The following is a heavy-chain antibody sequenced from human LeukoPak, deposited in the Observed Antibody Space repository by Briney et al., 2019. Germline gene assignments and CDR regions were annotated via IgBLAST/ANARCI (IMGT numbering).Heavy chain of an antibody. CDR2: ISWNSGSI. D-gene: IGHD3-22*01. V-gene: IGHV3-9*01. CDR1: GFTFDDYA. CDR3: ARDDSSGFLYYYYGMDV. J-gene: IGHJ6*02. Sequence: PGGSLRLSCAASGFTFDDYAMHWVRQAPGKGLEWVSGISWNSGSIGYADSVKGRFTISRDNAKNSLYLQMNSLRAEDTAVYYCARDDSSGFLYYYYGMDVWGQGTTVTVSS.